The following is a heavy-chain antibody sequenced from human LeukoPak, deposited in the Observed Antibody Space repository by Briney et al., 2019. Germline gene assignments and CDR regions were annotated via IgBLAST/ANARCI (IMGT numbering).Heavy chain of an antibody. CDR3: ARAPTTILGLFDY. CDR1: GGSISSGGYS. J-gene: IGHJ4*02. Sequence: TLSLTCAVSGGSISSGGYSWSWLRQPPGKGLEWIGYIYHSGSTYYTPSLKSRVTISVDRSKNQFSLKLSSVTAADTAVYYCARAPTTILGLFDYWGQGTLVTVSS. V-gene: IGHV4-30-2*01. CDR2: IYHSGST. D-gene: IGHD3-3*01.